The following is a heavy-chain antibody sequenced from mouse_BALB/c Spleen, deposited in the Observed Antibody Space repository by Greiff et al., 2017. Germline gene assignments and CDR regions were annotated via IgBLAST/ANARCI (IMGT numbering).Heavy chain of an antibody. CDR1: GFAFSSYD. CDR3: AREQFSVAY. V-gene: IGHV5-12-1*01. J-gene: IGHJ3*01. CDR2: ISSGGGST. Sequence: DVKLVESGGGLVKPGGSLKLSCAASGFAFSSYDMSWVRQTPEKRLEWVAYISSGGGSTYYPDTVKGRFTISRDNAKNTLYLQMSSLKSEDTAMYYCAREQFSVAYWGQGTLVTVSA.